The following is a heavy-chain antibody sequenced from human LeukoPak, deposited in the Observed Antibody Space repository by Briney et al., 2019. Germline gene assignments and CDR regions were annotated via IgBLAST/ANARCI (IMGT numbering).Heavy chain of an antibody. V-gene: IGHV1-18*01. J-gene: IGHJ4*02. CDR2: ISAYNGNT. D-gene: IGHD3-22*01. CDR1: GYTFTSYG. CDR3: ERENVRYYDSSGIEY. Sequence: GASVKVFCKASGYTFTSYGISWVRQSPGQGLEWMVCISAYNGNTNYAQNLQGRVTIITDTFTSTSYMELRSLRYDDTGVYYCERENVRYYDSSGIEYWGQGTLINVYS.